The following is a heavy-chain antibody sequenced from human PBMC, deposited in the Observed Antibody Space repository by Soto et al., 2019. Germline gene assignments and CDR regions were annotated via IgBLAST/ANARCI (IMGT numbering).Heavy chain of an antibody. CDR1: CGSISNGGYY. J-gene: IGHJ6*03. D-gene: IGHD6-13*01. CDR2: IYFSGST. Sequence: QLQLQESGPGLVKPSQTLSLTCAVSCGSISNGGYYWSWIRQHPGKGLAWTGSIYFSGSTYYNPSLKNRVTISVATPANQYSLKLSSVTAAGTAVYYCARDSHSQQPNNRWGVGYMDAWGKGTTVTVSS. V-gene: IGHV4-31*11. CDR3: ARDSHSQQPNNRWGVGYMDA.